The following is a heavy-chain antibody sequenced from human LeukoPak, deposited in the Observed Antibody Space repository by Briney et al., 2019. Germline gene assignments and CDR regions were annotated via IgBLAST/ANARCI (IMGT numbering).Heavy chain of an antibody. J-gene: IGHJ6*02. Sequence: PGGSLRLSCAASGFTFSSYAMSWVRQAPGKGLEWVSVISGSGSSTYYADSVKGRFTISRDNSKNTLYLQMNSLRVEDTAVYYCAKEGLYDFWSGYSGFYGMDGWGQGTTVTVSS. CDR3: AKEGLYDFWSGYSGFYGMDG. CDR1: GFTFSSYA. V-gene: IGHV3-23*01. CDR2: ISGSGSST. D-gene: IGHD3-3*01.